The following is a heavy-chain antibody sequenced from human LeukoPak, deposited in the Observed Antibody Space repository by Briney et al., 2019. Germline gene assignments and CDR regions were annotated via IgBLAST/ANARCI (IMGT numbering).Heavy chain of an antibody. CDR2: IYPGDSDT. Sequence: GESLKISCRGSGYSFTTYWIGWARQMPGKGLEWMGIIYPGDSDTRYSPSFQGQVTISADKSITTAYLQWSSLKASDSAMYYCARKDYNNGDGDYWGQGTLVTVSS. CDR1: GYSFTTYW. CDR3: ARKDYNNGDGDY. V-gene: IGHV5-51*01. J-gene: IGHJ4*02. D-gene: IGHD4-11*01.